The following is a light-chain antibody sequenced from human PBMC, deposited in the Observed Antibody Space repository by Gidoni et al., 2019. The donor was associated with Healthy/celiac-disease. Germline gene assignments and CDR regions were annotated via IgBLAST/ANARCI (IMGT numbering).Light chain of an antibody. CDR2: DAS. J-gene: IGKJ4*01. V-gene: IGKV3-11*01. CDR1: QSVSSY. Sequence: DIVLTQSPATLSLSPVERATLSCRASQSVSSYLAWYQQKPGQAPRLLIYDASNRATGIPARFSGSGSGTDFTLTISSLEPEDFAVYYCQQRSNWPPVGGGTKVEIK. CDR3: QQRSNWPP.